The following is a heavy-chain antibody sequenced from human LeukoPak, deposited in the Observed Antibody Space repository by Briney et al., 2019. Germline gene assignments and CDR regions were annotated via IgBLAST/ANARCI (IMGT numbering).Heavy chain of an antibody. D-gene: IGHD1-26*01. CDR3: VRAKSVVGVNWPDY. J-gene: IGHJ4*02. CDR2: INWNGVST. CDR1: GFIFGDYG. Sequence: PGGSLRLSCAASGFIFGDYGMSWVRQAPEKGLEWVSGINWNGVSTHYADSVRGRFTISRDNTKNSLYLQMDSLRVEDTALYYCVRAKSVVGVNWPDYWGQGTPVTVSS. V-gene: IGHV3-20*04.